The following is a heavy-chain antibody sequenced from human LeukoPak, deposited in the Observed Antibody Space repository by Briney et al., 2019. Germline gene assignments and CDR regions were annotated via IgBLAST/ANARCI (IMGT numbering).Heavy chain of an antibody. CDR2: ISAYNGNT. Sequence: ASVKVSCKASGYTFTSYGISWVRQAPGQGLEWMGWISAYNGNTNYAQKLQGRVTMTTDTSTSTAYMELRSLRSDDTAVYCCARSSGSYPHDAFDIWGQGTMVTVSS. D-gene: IGHD1-26*01. J-gene: IGHJ3*02. CDR1: GYTFTSYG. V-gene: IGHV1-18*01. CDR3: ARSSGSYPHDAFDI.